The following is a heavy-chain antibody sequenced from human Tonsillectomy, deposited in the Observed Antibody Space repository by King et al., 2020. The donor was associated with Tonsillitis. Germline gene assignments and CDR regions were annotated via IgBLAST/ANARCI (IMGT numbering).Heavy chain of an antibody. CDR1: DGSVSSGSYY. J-gene: IGHJ4*02. CDR2: IYYSGST. V-gene: IGHV4-61*01. D-gene: IGHD3-10*01. Sequence: VQLQESGPGLVKPSETLSLTCIVSDGSVSSGSYYWSWIRQPPGKGLEWIGYIYYSGSTNYNPSLKSRDTISVDTSKNQFSLNLRSVTAADTAVYYCARGGLLWFGELSGPDYWGQGTLVTVSS. CDR3: ARGGLLWFGELSGPDY.